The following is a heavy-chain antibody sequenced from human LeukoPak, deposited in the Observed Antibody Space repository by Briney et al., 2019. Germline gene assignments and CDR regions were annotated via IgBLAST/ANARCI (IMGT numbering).Heavy chain of an antibody. CDR1: GYTFTSYY. Sequence: VASVKVSCKASGYTFTSYYMHWVRQAPGQGLEWMGIINPSGGSTSYAQKFQGRVTMTRDMSTSTVYMELSSLRSEDTAVYYCARGYYSGSGSYYDRRDDAFEIWGQGTMVTVSS. J-gene: IGHJ3*02. D-gene: IGHD3-10*01. V-gene: IGHV1-46*01. CDR2: INPSGGST. CDR3: ARGYYSGSGSYYDRRDDAFEI.